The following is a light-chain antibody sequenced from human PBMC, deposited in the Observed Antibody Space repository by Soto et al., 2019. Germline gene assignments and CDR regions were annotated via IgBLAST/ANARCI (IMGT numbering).Light chain of an antibody. V-gene: IGKV3D-15*01. CDR2: VAS. J-gene: IGKJ4*01. CDR1: QSVSSN. CDR3: QQYNKWPLS. Sequence: EIVMTQSPATLSVSPGERVTLSCRASQSVSSNLAWYQQKPGQAPRLLIYVASTRATGIPARFSGSGSGTEFTLTISSLQSEDFAVYYCQQYNKWPLSFGGGTKVEIK.